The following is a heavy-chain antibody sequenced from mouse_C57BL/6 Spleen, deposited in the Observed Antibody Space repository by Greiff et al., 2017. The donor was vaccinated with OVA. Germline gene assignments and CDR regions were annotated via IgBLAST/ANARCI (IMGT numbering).Heavy chain of an antibody. D-gene: IGHD2-1*01. CDR2: IDPETGGT. CDR1: GYTFTDYE. J-gene: IGHJ4*01. CDR3: TRWRIYYGNFSYYAMDY. Sequence: QVQLQQSGAELVRPGASVTLSCKASGYTFTDYEMHWVKQTPVHGLEWIGAIDPETGGTAYNQKFKGKAILTADKSSSTAYMELRSLTSEDSAVYYCTRWRIYYGNFSYYAMDYWGQGTSVTVSS. V-gene: IGHV1-15*01.